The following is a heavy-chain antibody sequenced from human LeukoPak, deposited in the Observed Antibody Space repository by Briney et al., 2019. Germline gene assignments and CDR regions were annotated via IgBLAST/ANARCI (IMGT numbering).Heavy chain of an antibody. CDR2: SHHTGDT. D-gene: IGHD3-9*01. V-gene: IGHV4-59*01. J-gene: IGHJ6*02. CDR1: GNSISSYY. CDR3: ARDHWLQSSNEWNYYGLDV. Sequence: PSETLSLTCTVSGNSISSYYWSWIRQSPGKGLEWIGYSHHTGDTRYNPSLKSRVIISIDTSHNQFFLKLTSVTAADTAVYYCARDHWLQSSNEWNYYGLDVWGQGTTVTVSS.